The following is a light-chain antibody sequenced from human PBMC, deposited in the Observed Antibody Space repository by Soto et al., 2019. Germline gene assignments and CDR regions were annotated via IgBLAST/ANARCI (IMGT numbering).Light chain of an antibody. CDR3: SSYTSGSTLYV. CDR2: ASS. Sequence: QSVLTQPASVPGSPGQSITISCTGTSSDVGSYNYVSWYQHHPGKAPRLMIYASSNRPSGVSHRFSGSRSGNTASLTISGLQAEDEADYYCSSYTSGSTLYVFGTGTKVTVL. V-gene: IGLV2-14*01. J-gene: IGLJ1*01. CDR1: SSDVGSYNY.